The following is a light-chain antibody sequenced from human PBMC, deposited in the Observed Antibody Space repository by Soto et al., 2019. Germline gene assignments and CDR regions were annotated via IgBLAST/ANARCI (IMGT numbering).Light chain of an antibody. J-gene: IGKJ5*01. V-gene: IGKV3-11*01. CDR1: QNINRY. Sequence: IVLAHSPATLSLSPGGRTTLSCRASQNINRYLAWYHQKPGQPPRLLIYDASTRAAGIPARFSGSGSGTDLTLTISSLEPEDFAVYCCQQRSNWPITFGQGTRLEIK. CDR2: DAS. CDR3: QQRSNWPIT.